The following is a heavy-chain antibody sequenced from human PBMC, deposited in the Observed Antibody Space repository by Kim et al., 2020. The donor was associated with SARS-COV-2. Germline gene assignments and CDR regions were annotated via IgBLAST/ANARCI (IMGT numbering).Heavy chain of an antibody. D-gene: IGHD5-18*01. CDR1: GFTFSDYY. CDR2: ISGNTKYT. J-gene: IGHJ4*02. Sequence: GGSLRLSCAASGFTFSDYYIYWIRQAPGKGLEWVSYISGNTKYTNYAHSVKGRFTISRDNAKNSLFLQMNSLRVEDTAVYYCARDIQRDIRAYYYWGQGTLVTVSS. CDR3: ARDIQRDIRAYYY. V-gene: IGHV3-11*06.